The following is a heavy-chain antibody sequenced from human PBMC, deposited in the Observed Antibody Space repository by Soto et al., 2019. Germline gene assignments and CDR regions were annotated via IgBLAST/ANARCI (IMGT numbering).Heavy chain of an antibody. D-gene: IGHD3-9*01. V-gene: IGHV1-18*01. Sequence: SVEVSFKGSCYTFTSYGISWVRQAPVQGLEWMGWISAYNGNTNYAQKLQGRVTMTTDTSTSTAYMELRSLRSDDTAVYYCAKDGDFYDFVTGYYLTGHYFDYWGQGTQVTVSS. CDR3: AKDGDFYDFVTGYYLTGHYFDY. J-gene: IGHJ4*02. CDR1: CYTFTSYG. CDR2: ISAYNGNT.